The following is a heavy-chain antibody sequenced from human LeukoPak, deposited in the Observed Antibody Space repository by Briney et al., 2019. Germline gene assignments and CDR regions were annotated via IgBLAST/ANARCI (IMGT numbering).Heavy chain of an antibody. J-gene: IGHJ4*02. CDR3: ARGPPTNYDSSGYYVDY. CDR2: INHSGST. Sequence: PSETLSLTCAVYGGSFSGYYWSWIRQPPGKGLEWIGEINHSGSTNYNPSLKSRVTISVDTSKNQFSLKLSSVTAADTAVYCCARGPPTNYDSSGYYVDYWGQGTLVTVSS. V-gene: IGHV4-34*01. CDR1: GGSFSGYY. D-gene: IGHD3-22*01.